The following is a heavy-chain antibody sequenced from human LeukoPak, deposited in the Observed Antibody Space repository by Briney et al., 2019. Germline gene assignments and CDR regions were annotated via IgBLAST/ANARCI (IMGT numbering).Heavy chain of an antibody. V-gene: IGHV1-69*13. J-gene: IGHJ5*02. Sequence: ASVKVSCKASGGTFSSYAISWVRQAPGQGLEWMGGIIPIFGTANYAQKFQGRVTITADESTSTAYMELSSLRSEDTAVYYCARDLVTCTNGVCYSNWFDPWGQGTLVTVSS. D-gene: IGHD2-8*01. CDR3: ARDLVTCTNGVCYSNWFDP. CDR1: GGTFSSYA. CDR2: IIPIFGTA.